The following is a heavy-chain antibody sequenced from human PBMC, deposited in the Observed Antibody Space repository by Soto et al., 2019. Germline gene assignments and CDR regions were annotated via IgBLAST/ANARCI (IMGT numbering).Heavy chain of an antibody. Sequence: QVQLVESGGGVVQPGRSLRLSCAASGFTFTSYGMHWVRQAPGKGLEWVAVIPYDGINRYYADSVKGRFTISRDNFKNTLYLQMNSLRGEDTAVYYCAKDQSIAARRSTTEFDYWGQGTLVTVSS. D-gene: IGHD6-6*01. CDR2: IPYDGINR. CDR3: AKDQSIAARRSTTEFDY. J-gene: IGHJ4*02. V-gene: IGHV3-30*18. CDR1: GFTFTSYG.